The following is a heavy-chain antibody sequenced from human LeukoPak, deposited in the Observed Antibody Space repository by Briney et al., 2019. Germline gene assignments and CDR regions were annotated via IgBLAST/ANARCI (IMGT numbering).Heavy chain of an antibody. Sequence: ASVKVSCKASGYTFTGYYMHWVRQAPGQGLEWMGWINPNSGGTNYAQKFQGRVTMTRDTSISTAYMELSGLRSDDTAVYYCARDLAAAGSTPSCMDVWGQGTTVTVS. CDR2: INPNSGGT. V-gene: IGHV1-2*02. CDR1: GYTFTGYY. CDR3: ARDLAAAGSTPSCMDV. J-gene: IGHJ6*02. D-gene: IGHD6-13*01.